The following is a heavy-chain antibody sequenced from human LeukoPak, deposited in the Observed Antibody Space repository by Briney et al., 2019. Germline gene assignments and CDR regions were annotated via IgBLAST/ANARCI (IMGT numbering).Heavy chain of an antibody. CDR3: VKDRGGLARDFDQ. J-gene: IGHJ4*02. Sequence: GGSLRLSCAASGFTVSSNYMSWVRQAPGKGLEWVSVIYSGGSTYYADSVKGRFTISRDNSKNTLYLQLSSLRPEDTAVYYCVKDRGGLARDFDQWGQGTLVTVSS. CDR1: GFTVSSNY. V-gene: IGHV3-53*01. CDR2: IYSGGST. D-gene: IGHD3-10*01.